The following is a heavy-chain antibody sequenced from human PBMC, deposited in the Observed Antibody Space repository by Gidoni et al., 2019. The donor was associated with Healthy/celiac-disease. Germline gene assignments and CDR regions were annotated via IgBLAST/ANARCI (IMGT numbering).Heavy chain of an antibody. Sequence: QVPLVESGGCVVQPGRSLRSPCAASWITFSSYGMHWVRQAPGKGLEWVAVIWYDGSNKYYADSVKGRFTISRDNSKNTLYLQMNSLRAEDTAVYYCAREVGGSYDYYYYGMDVWGQGTTVTVSS. V-gene: IGHV3-33*01. D-gene: IGHD1-26*01. CDR3: AREVGGSYDYYYYGMDV. CDR2: IWYDGSNK. CDR1: WITFSSYG. J-gene: IGHJ6*02.